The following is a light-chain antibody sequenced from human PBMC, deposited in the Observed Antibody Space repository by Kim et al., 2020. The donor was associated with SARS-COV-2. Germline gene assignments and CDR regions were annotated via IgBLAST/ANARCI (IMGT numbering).Light chain of an antibody. V-gene: IGKV3-20*01. CDR2: GAS. J-gene: IGKJ4*01. Sequence: LSPGERATPSCRASQSVSSYLAWYQQKPGQAPRPLIYGASSRATGIPDRFSGSGSGTDFTLTISRLEPEDFGVYYCQQYGYSPTTFGGGTKVDIK. CDR1: QSVSSY. CDR3: QQYGYSPTT.